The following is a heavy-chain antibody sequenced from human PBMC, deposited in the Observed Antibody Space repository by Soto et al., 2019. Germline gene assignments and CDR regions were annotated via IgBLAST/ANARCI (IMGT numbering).Heavy chain of an antibody. Sequence: GGSLRLSCTTSGFTFGDYAMSWVRQAPGKGLEWVGFIRSNAYGGTTQYAASVKGRFTISRDDSKSIAYLQMNSLKTEDTAVYYCTRSYYYDSPGYYNNWGQGTLVTV. J-gene: IGHJ4*02. V-gene: IGHV3-49*04. CDR2: IRSNAYGGTT. CDR3: TRSYYYDSPGYYNN. CDR1: GFTFGDYA. D-gene: IGHD3-22*01.